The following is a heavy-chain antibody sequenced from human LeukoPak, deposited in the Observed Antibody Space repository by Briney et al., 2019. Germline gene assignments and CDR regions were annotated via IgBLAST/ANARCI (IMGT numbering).Heavy chain of an antibody. CDR1: GYSISSGYY. J-gene: IGHJ4*02. V-gene: IGHV4-38-2*01. Sequence: SETLSLTCAVSGYSISSGYYWGWIRQPPGKGLEWIGNMFHSGDNSYNPPLMSRVTTSVDTSKNQLSLRLTSVTAADTAVYYCARRDCSGASCYFHYWGQGTLVTVSS. CDR2: MFHSGDN. CDR3: ARRDCSGASCYFHY. D-gene: IGHD2-15*01.